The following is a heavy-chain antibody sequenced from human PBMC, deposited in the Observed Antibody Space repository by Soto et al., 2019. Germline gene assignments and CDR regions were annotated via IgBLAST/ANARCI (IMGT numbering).Heavy chain of an antibody. Sequence: GGSLRLSCAASGFTFSSHAMHWVRHSSGRGLEWVAVISHDGINKHYADSVQGRLTIYRDNSKNMVYLQINNLGVEDTAIYYCVCEPRGNDYLLRLDFWGQGSLVTVSS. CDR2: ISHDGINK. D-gene: IGHD5-12*01. CDR3: VCEPRGNDYLLRLDF. CDR1: GFTFSSHA. J-gene: IGHJ4*02. V-gene: IGHV3-30-3*01.